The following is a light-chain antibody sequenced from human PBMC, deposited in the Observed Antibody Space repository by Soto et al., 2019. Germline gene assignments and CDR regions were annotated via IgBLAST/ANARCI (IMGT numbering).Light chain of an antibody. J-gene: IGKJ2*01. CDR1: RDISVY. CDR3: QHYDNLPPYT. V-gene: IGKV1-33*01. CDR2: DAS. Sequence: DIQMTQSPSSLSASLGDRVTITCQASRDISVYLNWYQQKPGKPPKLIVYDASNLQTGVPSRFSGSGSGTHFSFTISSLQPEDIATYYCQHYDNLPPYTFGQGTTLEIK.